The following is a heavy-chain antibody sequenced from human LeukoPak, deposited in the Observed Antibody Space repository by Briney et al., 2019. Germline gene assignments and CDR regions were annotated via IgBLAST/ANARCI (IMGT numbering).Heavy chain of an antibody. Sequence: GESLKISCKGSGYSFTSYWIGWVRQMPGKGLEWMGIIYPGDSDTRYSPSFQGQVTISADKSISTAYLQWSSLKASDTAMYYCARRTSRVYCYGHNWYFDLWGRGTLVTVSS. CDR2: IYPGDSDT. CDR3: ARRTSRVYCYGHNWYFDL. D-gene: IGHD5-18*01. J-gene: IGHJ2*01. CDR1: GYSFTSYW. V-gene: IGHV5-51*01.